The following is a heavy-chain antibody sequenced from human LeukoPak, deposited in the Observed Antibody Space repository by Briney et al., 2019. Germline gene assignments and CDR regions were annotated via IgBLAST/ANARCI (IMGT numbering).Heavy chain of an antibody. CDR1: GFTFSSYG. CDR2: IRYDGSNK. D-gene: IGHD6-6*01. CDR3: AKDNSSVYSSSLDY. V-gene: IGHV3-30*02. Sequence: PGGSLRLSCEASGFTFSSYGMHWVRQAPGKGLEWVAFIRYDGSNKYYADSVKGRFTISRDNSKNTLYLQMNSLRAEDTAVYYCAKDNSSVYSSSLDYWGQGTLVTVPS. J-gene: IGHJ4*02.